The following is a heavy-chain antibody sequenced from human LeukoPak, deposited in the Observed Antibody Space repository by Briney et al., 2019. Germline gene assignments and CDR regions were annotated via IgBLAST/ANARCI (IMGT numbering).Heavy chain of an antibody. Sequence: PGGSLRLSCAASGFTFSSYSMNWVRQAPGKGLEWVSYISSSSSTIYYADSVKGRFTISRDNAKNSLYLQMNSLRAEDTAVYYCARDPRHIVVVPAAPDYWGQGTLVTVSS. D-gene: IGHD2-2*01. J-gene: IGHJ4*02. V-gene: IGHV3-48*04. CDR1: GFTFSSYS. CDR3: ARDPRHIVVVPAAPDY. CDR2: ISSSSSTI.